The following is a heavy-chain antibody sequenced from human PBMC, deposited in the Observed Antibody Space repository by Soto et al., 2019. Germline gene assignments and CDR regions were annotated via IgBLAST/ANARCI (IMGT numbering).Heavy chain of an antibody. CDR3: ARVAYYDILTDAFDI. CDR1: GGSASSGSYY. V-gene: IGHV4-61*01. Sequence: SETLSLTCTVSGGSASSGSYYWSWIRQPPGKGLEWIGYIYYSGSTNYNPSLKSRVTISVDTSKNQFSLKLSSVTAADTAVYYCARVAYYDILTDAFDIWGQGTMVTVSS. J-gene: IGHJ3*02. CDR2: IYYSGST. D-gene: IGHD3-9*01.